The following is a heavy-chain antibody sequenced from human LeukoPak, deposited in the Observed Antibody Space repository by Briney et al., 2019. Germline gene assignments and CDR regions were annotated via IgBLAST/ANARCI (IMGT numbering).Heavy chain of an antibody. J-gene: IGHJ4*02. CDR1: GFTFSDYW. V-gene: IGHV3-7*01. Sequence: GGSLRLSCAASGFTFSDYWMSWMRQAPGKGLEWVANIKYDGDEEYYVDSVKGRFTISRDHAKNSLYLQLNSLRVEDTAVYYCKSGGAAPGSFDNWGQGTLVTVSP. CDR3: KSGGAAPGSFDN. D-gene: IGHD6-13*01. CDR2: IKYDGDEE.